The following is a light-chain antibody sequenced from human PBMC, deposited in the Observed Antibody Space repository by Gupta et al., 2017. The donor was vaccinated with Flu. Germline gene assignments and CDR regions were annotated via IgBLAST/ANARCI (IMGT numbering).Light chain of an antibody. J-gene: IGKJ1*01. CDR1: QSVSSN. CDR2: GAS. CDR3: QQYNIWPLWT. V-gene: IGKV3-15*01. Sequence: ATLSVSPGERATLSCRASQSVSSNLAWYQQKPGQAPRLLIYGASTRATGIPARFSGSGSGTEFTLTISSLQSEDFAVYYCQQYNIWPLWTF.